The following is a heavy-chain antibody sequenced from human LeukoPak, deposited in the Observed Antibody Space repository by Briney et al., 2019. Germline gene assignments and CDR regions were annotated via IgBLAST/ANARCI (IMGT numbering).Heavy chain of an antibody. CDR2: VFTSGST. CDR1: GGSISSGSYY. D-gene: IGHD1-7*01. Sequence: PSETLSLTCIVSGGSISSGSYYWSWIRQPAGKGLEWIGRVFTSGSTDYNPSFKSRVTISVDTSKKQVSLRLSSVTAADTAVYYCARYLKLELGECFDYWGQGTLVTVSS. CDR3: ARYLKLELGECFDY. V-gene: IGHV4-61*02. J-gene: IGHJ4*02.